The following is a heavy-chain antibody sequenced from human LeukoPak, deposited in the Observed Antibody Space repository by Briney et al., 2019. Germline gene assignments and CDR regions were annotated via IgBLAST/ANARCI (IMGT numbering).Heavy chain of an antibody. V-gene: IGHV3-23*01. J-gene: IGHJ4*02. D-gene: IGHD3-22*01. CDR3: AKDRPNYYGSNGHYYRRDGDY. CDR2: ISDSGGST. Sequence: GGSLRLSCAVSGFTFSSYAMSWVRQAPGKGLEWVSVISDSGGSTYYADSVKGRFTISRDNSENMLYLQMNSLRVEDTAVYFCAKDRPNYYGSNGHYYRRDGDYWGQGTLVTVSS. CDR1: GFTFSSYA.